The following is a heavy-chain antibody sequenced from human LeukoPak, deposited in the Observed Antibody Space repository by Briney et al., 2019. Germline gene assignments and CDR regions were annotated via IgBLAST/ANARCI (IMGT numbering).Heavy chain of an antibody. Sequence: SETLSLTCTVSSGSVSSSSYYWGWIRQPPGKGLEWIGEINHSGSTNYNPSLKSRVTISVDTSKNQFSLKLSSVTAADTAVYYCASEAPKVRGVIGYWGPGTLVTVSS. J-gene: IGHJ4*02. CDR2: INHSGST. CDR1: SGSVSSSSYY. CDR3: ASEAPKVRGVIGY. D-gene: IGHD3-10*01. V-gene: IGHV4-39*07.